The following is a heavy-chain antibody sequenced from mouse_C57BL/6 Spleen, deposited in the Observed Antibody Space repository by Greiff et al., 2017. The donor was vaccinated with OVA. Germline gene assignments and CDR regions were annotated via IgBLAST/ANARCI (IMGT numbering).Heavy chain of an antibody. CDR3: ARDDLGRFAY. CDR2: ISDGGSYT. V-gene: IGHV5-4*01. J-gene: IGHJ3*01. CDR1: GFTFSSYA. Sequence: EVQLQQSGGGLVKPGGSLKLSCAASGFTFSSYAMSWVRQTPEKRLEWVATISDGGSYTYYPDNVKGRFTISRDNAKNNLYLQMSHLKSEDTAMYYCARDDLGRFAYWGQGTLVTVSA. D-gene: IGHD4-1*01.